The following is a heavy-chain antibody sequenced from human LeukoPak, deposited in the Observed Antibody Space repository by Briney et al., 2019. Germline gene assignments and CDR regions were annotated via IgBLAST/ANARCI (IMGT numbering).Heavy chain of an antibody. V-gene: IGHV1-69*04. CDR3: ARAPPTATVTTFGNWFDP. CDR2: IIPIFGIA. D-gene: IGHD4-17*01. CDR1: GGTFSSYA. Sequence: SVKVSCKASGGTFSSYAISWVRHAPGHGLEWMGRIIPIFGIANYAQKFQGRVTITADKSTSTAYMELSGLRSEDTAVYYCARAPPTATVTTFGNWFDPWGQGTLVTVSS. J-gene: IGHJ5*02.